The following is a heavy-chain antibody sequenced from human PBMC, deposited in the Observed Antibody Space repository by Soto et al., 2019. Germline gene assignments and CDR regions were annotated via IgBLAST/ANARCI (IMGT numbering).Heavy chain of an antibody. V-gene: IGHV3-33*01. CDR3: ARLQVVPAAIDYYYGMDV. CDR1: GFTFSSYG. D-gene: IGHD2-2*01. CDR2: IWYDGSNK. Sequence: QVQLVESGGGVVQPGRSLRLSCAASGFTFSSYGMHWVRQAPGKGLEWVSVIWYDGSNKYYADSVKGRFTISRDNSKNTLYLQMNSLRAEDTAVYYCARLQVVPAAIDYYYGMDVWGQGTTVTVSS. J-gene: IGHJ6*02.